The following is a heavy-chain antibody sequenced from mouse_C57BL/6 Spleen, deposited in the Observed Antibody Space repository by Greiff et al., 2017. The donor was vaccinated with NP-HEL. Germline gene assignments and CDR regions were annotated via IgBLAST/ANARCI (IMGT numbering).Heavy chain of an antibody. Sequence: QVQLKQPGAELVKPGASVKMSCKASGYTFTSYWITWVKQRPGQGLEWIGDIYPGSGSTNYNEKFQSKATLTVDTSSSTAYMQRSSLTSEDAAVYYCARFGWDYAMDYWGQGTSVTVSS. V-gene: IGHV1-55*01. CDR3: ARFGWDYAMDY. J-gene: IGHJ4*01. CDR1: GYTFTSYW. CDR2: IYPGSGST. D-gene: IGHD1-2*01.